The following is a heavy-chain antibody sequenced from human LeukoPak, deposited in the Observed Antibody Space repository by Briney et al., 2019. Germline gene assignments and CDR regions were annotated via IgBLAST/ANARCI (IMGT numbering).Heavy chain of an antibody. CDR2: IYSSGTT. D-gene: IGHD1-7*01. CDR3: ARGLTGSTGFDY. J-gene: IGHJ4*02. Sequence: PSETLSLTCTVSGGSIIGDYWSWIRQPAGKGLEWIGRIYSSGTTTYNPSLESRVTMSVETSNNQFSLKLRSVTAADTAVYYCARGLTGSTGFDYWGQGTLVAASS. CDR1: GGSIIGDY. V-gene: IGHV4-4*07.